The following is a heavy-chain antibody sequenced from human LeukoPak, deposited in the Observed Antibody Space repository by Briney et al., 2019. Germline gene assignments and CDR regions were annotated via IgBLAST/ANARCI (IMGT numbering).Heavy chain of an antibody. J-gene: IGHJ5*02. CDR3: ARDRRYSSSLRLPGLFDP. CDR1: GGSFSGYY. CDR2: INHSGST. Sequence: SETLSLTCAVYGGSFSGYYWSWIRQPPGKGLEWIGEINHSGSTNYNPSLKSRVTISVETSKKQFSLKLSSVTAADTAVYDCARDRRYSSSLRLPGLFDPWGQGTLVTVSS. V-gene: IGHV4-34*01. D-gene: IGHD6-13*01.